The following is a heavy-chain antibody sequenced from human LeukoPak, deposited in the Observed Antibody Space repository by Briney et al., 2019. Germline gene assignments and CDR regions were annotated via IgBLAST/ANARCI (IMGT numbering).Heavy chain of an antibody. D-gene: IGHD4-17*01. J-gene: IGHJ4*02. V-gene: IGHV1-2*02. CDR3: AILPDYGDYVHEERESYFDY. Sequence: ASVKVSCKASGYTFTGYYMHWVRQAPGQGLEWMGWINPNSGGTNYAQKFQGRVTITRDTSISTAYMELSRLRSDDTAVYYCAILPDYGDYVHEERESYFDYWGQGTLVTVSS. CDR1: GYTFTGYY. CDR2: INPNSGGT.